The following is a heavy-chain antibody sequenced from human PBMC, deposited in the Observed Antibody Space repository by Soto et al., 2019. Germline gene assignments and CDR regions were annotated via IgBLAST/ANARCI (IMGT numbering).Heavy chain of an antibody. J-gene: IGHJ4*02. V-gene: IGHV3-23*01. CDR2: ISGSGGST. CDR1: GFTFISYA. D-gene: IGHD3-22*01. CDR3: AKGMVEDYYDSSGYYGFDY. Sequence: PWGSLRLSCAASGFTFISYAISLFRQAPCKWLEWVSAISGSGGSTYYADSVKGRFTISRDNSKNTLYLQMNSLRAEDTAVYYCAKGMVEDYYDSSGYYGFDYWGQGTLVTVSP.